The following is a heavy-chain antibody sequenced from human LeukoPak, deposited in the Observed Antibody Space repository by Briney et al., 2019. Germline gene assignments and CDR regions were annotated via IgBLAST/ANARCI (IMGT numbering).Heavy chain of an antibody. CDR2: ISGSGGST. J-gene: IGHJ4*02. D-gene: IGHD4-17*01. CDR1: GVTLSSYA. V-gene: IGHV3-23*01. CDR3: AKRKREYGDYDY. Sequence: GGSLRLSCAASGVTLSSYAMSWARQAPGKGLEWVSAISGSGGSTYYADSVKGRFTISRDNSKNTLYLQMNSLRAEDTAVYYCAKRKREYGDYDYWGQGTLVTVSS.